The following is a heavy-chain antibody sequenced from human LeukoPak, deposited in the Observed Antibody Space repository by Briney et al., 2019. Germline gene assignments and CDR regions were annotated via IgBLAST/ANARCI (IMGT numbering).Heavy chain of an antibody. V-gene: IGHV3-7*01. D-gene: IGHD3-10*02. CDR2: IKPDGSEK. J-gene: IGHJ4*02. Sequence: PGGSLRLSCAASGFTVSSYWVSWVRQAPGKGLEWVATIKPDGSEKYYVDSVKGRFTFSRDNAKNSLYLQMNSLRAEDTAVYYCARDVLDYWGQGTLVTVSS. CDR3: ARDVLDY. CDR1: GFTVSSYW.